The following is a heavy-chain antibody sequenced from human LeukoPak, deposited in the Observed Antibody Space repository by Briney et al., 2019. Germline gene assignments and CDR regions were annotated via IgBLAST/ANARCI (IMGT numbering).Heavy chain of an antibody. CDR1: GFTFSSYS. CDR3: ARDKSYSSSSHY. J-gene: IGHJ4*02. Sequence: PGGSLRLSCAAFGFTFSSYSMNWVRQAPGKGLEWVSSISSSSSYIYYADSVKGRFTISRDNAKNSLYLQMNSLRAEDTAVYYCARDKSYSSSSHYWGQGTLVTVSS. D-gene: IGHD6-6*01. CDR2: ISSSSSYI. V-gene: IGHV3-21*01.